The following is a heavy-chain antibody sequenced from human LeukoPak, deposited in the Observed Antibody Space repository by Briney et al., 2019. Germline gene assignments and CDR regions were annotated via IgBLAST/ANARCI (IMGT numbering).Heavy chain of an antibody. D-gene: IGHD3-3*01. CDR2: ISAYNGNT. V-gene: IGHV1-18*01. Sequence: GAPVKVSCKASGYTFTSYGISWVRQAPGQGLEWMGWISAYNGNTNYAQKLQGRVTMTTDTSTSTAYMELRSLRSDDTAVYYCARDQYYDFWSGYLPYYYYGMDVWGQGTTVTVSS. J-gene: IGHJ6*02. CDR3: ARDQYYDFWSGYLPYYYYGMDV. CDR1: GYTFTSYG.